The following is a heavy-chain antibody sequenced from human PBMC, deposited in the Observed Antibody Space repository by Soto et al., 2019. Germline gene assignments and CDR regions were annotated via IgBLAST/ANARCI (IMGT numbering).Heavy chain of an antibody. J-gene: IGHJ4*02. CDR1: GFSLSTYS. CDR2: VSYDGNKK. D-gene: IGHD6-19*01. Sequence: GGSLRLSCAASGFSLSTYSMHWVRQAPGKGLEWVAVVSYDGNKKFYRDSVKGRFSISRDTSMHTVYLQMNSLSPEDTGVYYCARSIAVAGLDYWGQGTLVTVSS. V-gene: IGHV3-30*01. CDR3: ARSIAVAGLDY.